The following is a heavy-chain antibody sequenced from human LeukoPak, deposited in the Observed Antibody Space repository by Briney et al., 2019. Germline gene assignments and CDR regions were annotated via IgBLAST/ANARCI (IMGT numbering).Heavy chain of an antibody. CDR2: ISSSGSTV. V-gene: IGHV3-11*01. CDR3: ASNREYYYGSGSSL. CDR1: GFSFSSYS. D-gene: IGHD3-10*01. J-gene: IGHJ4*02. Sequence: GSLRLSCTASGFSFSSYSMNWVRQAPGKGLEWVSYISSSGSTVYYADSVKGRFTISRDNAKNSLYLQMNSLRAEDTAVYYCASNREYYYGSGSSLWGQGTLVTVSS.